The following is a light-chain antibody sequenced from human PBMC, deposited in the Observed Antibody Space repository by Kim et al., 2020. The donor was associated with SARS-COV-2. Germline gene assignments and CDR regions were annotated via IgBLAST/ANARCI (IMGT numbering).Light chain of an antibody. V-gene: IGLV2-23*01. CDR3: CSYAGSSWV. CDR2: EGS. CDR1: SSDVGSDNL. Sequence: PGQAITISCTGTSSDVGSDNLVSWYQQHPGKAAKLMIYEGSKRPSGVSNRFSGSKAGNTASLTISGLQAEDEADYYCCSYAGSSWVFGGGTQLTVL. J-gene: IGLJ3*02.